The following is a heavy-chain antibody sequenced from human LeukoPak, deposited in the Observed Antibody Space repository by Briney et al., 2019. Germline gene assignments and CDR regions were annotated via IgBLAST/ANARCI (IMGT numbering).Heavy chain of an antibody. Sequence: GGSLRLSCAATGFTFSHFGMHWVRQAPGKGLEWVAVIWYNGRNQYYRDSVKGRFAISRDNFKNTLHLQMNSLRVEDTAMYYCVREGTSGNGDGYNSYDYWGQGTLVTVSS. V-gene: IGHV3-33*01. CDR2: IWYNGRNQ. CDR1: GFTFSHFG. D-gene: IGHD5-24*01. J-gene: IGHJ4*02. CDR3: VREGTSGNGDGYNSYDY.